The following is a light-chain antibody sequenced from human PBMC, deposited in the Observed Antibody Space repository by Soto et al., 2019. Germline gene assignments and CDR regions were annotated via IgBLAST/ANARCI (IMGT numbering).Light chain of an antibody. CDR2: AAS. Sequence: DLQMTQSPSSLSASVGDRVIITCRVSQSISSSLNCYQQKPGKAPKLLIYAASSLQSGVPPRYRGSGSGTDFTLTNTSLLPEDVATYYGQPSYSTPPWTCGKETKVEVK. CDR1: QSISSS. J-gene: IGKJ1*01. CDR3: QPSYSTPPWT. V-gene: IGKV1-39*01.